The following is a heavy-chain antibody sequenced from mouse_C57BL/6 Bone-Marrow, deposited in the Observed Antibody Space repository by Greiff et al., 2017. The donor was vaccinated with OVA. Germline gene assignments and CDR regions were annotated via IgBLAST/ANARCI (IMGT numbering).Heavy chain of an antibody. CDR1: GYTFTSYW. Sequence: QVQLQQSGAELVKPGASVKLSCKASGYTFTSYWMHWVKQRPGQGLEWIGMIHPNSGSTNYNEKFKSKATLTVDKSSSTAYMQLSSLTSEDSAVYYCALFYYGSSYAWYFDVWGTGTTVTVSS. D-gene: IGHD1-1*01. V-gene: IGHV1-64*01. J-gene: IGHJ1*03. CDR3: ALFYYGSSYAWYFDV. CDR2: IHPNSGST.